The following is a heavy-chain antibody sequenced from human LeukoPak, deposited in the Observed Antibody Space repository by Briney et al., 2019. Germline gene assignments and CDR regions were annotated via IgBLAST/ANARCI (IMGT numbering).Heavy chain of an antibody. CDR2: ISSDGSDK. J-gene: IGHJ5*02. CDR1: GFSFSDYG. V-gene: IGHV3-30*18. D-gene: IGHD6-13*01. Sequence: PGGSLRLSCGASGFSFSDYGMHWVRQAPGKGLEWVTVISSDGSDKYYADSVKGRFTISRDNSKNTVYLQMNSLRPEDTAVYYCAKGPTPLSSRGWIDPWGQGTLVTVSS. CDR3: AKGPTPLSSRGWIDP.